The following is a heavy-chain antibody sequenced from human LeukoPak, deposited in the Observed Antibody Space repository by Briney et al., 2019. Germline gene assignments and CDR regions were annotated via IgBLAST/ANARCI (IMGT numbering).Heavy chain of an antibody. J-gene: IGHJ4*02. V-gene: IGHV3-30*04. CDR1: GFTFSSYA. CDR2: ISYDGSNK. D-gene: IGHD1-26*01. Sequence: GGSLRLSCAASGFTFSSYAMHWVRQAPGKGLEWVAVISYDGSNKYYADSVKGLFTISRDNSKNTLYLQMNSLRAEDTAVYYCARSGWELESDYWGQGTLVTVSS. CDR3: ARSGWELESDY.